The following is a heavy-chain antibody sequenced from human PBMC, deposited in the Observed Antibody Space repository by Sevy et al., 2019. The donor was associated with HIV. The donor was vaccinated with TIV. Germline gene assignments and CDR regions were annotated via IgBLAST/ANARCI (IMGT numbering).Heavy chain of an antibody. Sequence: KVSCKVSGYTLTELSMHWVRQAPGKGLEWMGGFDPEDGETIYAQKFQGRVTMTEDTSTDTAYMELSSLRSEDTAVYYCATVSDFWSGYYPPGMDVWGQGTTVTVSS. CDR3: ATVSDFWSGYYPPGMDV. D-gene: IGHD3-3*01. J-gene: IGHJ6*02. CDR2: FDPEDGET. CDR1: GYTLTELS. V-gene: IGHV1-24*01.